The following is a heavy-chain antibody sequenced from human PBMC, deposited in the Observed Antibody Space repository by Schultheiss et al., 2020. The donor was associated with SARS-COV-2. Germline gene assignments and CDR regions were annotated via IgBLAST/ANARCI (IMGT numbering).Heavy chain of an antibody. V-gene: IGHV4-39*07. D-gene: IGHD3-9*01. J-gene: IGHJ5*02. CDR3: ARAGSYDLFASSLDWFDP. Sequence: SETLSLTCTVSSASISSTSHYWGWIRQPPGKGLEWIGEINHSGSTNYNPSLKSRVTISVDTSKNQFSLRLTSVTAADTAVYYCARAGSYDLFASSLDWFDPWGQGTLVTVSS. CDR1: SASISSTSHY. CDR2: INHSGST.